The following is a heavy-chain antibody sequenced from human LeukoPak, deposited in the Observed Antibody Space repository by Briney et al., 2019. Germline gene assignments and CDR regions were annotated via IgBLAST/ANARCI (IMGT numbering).Heavy chain of an antibody. V-gene: IGHV4-34*01. CDR3: ARAGYDFWSGYSNQIDY. CDR1: GGSISSYY. D-gene: IGHD3-3*01. Sequence: PSETLSLTCTVSGGSISSYYWSWIRQPPGKGLEWIGEINHSGSTNYNPSLKSRVTISVDTSKNQFSLKLSTVTAADTAVYYCARAGYDFWSGYSNQIDYWGQGTLVTVSS. CDR2: INHSGST. J-gene: IGHJ4*02.